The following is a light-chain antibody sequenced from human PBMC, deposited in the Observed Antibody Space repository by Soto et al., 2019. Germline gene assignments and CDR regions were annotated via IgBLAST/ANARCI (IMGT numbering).Light chain of an antibody. Sequence: QSVLTQPASVSGSPGQSITISCTGTRTDVDGHDYVSWYQQHPGQAPKLIIFDVHNRPSGVSSRFSGSKSGDTASLTISGLQAEDDGDYYCGSYTASAPFYVFGNGTKVTVL. V-gene: IGLV2-14*03. J-gene: IGLJ1*01. CDR1: RTDVDGHDY. CDR2: DVH. CDR3: GSYTASAPFYV.